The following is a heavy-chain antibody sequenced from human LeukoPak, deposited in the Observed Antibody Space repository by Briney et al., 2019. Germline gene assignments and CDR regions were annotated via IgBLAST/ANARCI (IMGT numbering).Heavy chain of an antibody. D-gene: IGHD6-19*01. CDR1: GFTISNYN. J-gene: IGHJ4*02. Sequence: PGGSLRLSCAASGFTISNYNMDWVRQAPGKGLEWISYISTSGIIYYADSVRGRFTISRDNAKNSLYLRMNSLRDEDTAVYYCARDHSSGWLFDYWGQGTLVTVSS. V-gene: IGHV3-48*02. CDR3: ARDHSSGWLFDY. CDR2: ISTSGII.